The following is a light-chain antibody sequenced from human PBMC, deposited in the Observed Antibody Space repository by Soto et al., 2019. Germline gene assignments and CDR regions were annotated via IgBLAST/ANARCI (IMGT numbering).Light chain of an antibody. CDR1: QSVDSNY. V-gene: IGKV3-20*01. J-gene: IGKJ4*01. Sequence: EIVLTQSPDTLSLSPGERATLSCRASQSVDSNYLAWYQQKPGQAPRVLIYDASISATGIPDRFSGSGSGTDFTLTISRLEPEDSAVYYCQQYDSSPLTFGGGTKVDIK. CDR2: DAS. CDR3: QQYDSSPLT.